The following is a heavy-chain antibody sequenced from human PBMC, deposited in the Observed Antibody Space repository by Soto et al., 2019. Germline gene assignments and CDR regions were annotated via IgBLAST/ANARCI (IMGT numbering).Heavy chain of an antibody. V-gene: IGHV2-5*02. Sequence: QITLKESGPTLVKPTQTLTLTCTFSGFSLTTSGVGVGWIRQPPGKALEWLALIYWDGDKRYSPSLKSRLTIMKDPSKHQVVLIMTNMDPVDTAKYYCVQTHKWLKFDYWGQGTLVTVSS. CDR2: IYWDGDK. D-gene: IGHD5-12*01. CDR3: VQTHKWLKFDY. CDR1: GFSLTTSGVG. J-gene: IGHJ4*02.